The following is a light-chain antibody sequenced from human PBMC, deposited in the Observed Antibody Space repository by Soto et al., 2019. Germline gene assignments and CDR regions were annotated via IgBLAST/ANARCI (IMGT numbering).Light chain of an antibody. J-gene: IGLJ1*01. Sequence: QSVLTQPASLSGSPGQSITISCTGTSSDVGGYNYVSRYQQHPGKAPKLMTYDVSKRPSGVPDRFSGSKSGNTASLTISGLQAEDEADYYCCSYADNYSYVFGTGTKVTVL. CDR3: CSYADNYSYV. V-gene: IGLV2-11*01. CDR2: DVS. CDR1: SSDVGGYNY.